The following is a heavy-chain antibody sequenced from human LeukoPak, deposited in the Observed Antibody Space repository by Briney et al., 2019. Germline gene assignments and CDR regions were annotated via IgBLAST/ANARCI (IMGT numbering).Heavy chain of an antibody. D-gene: IGHD4-11*01. CDR3: ARHPHDYSNSSMGGWFDP. Sequence: ASETLSLTCAVYGGPFSGYYWSWIRQPPGKGLEWIGEINHTGSTNYNPSLKSRVTISVDTSKNQFSLKLHSVTAADTAVYYCARHPHDYSNSSMGGWFDPWGQGTLVTVSS. CDR2: INHTGST. CDR1: GGPFSGYY. J-gene: IGHJ5*02. V-gene: IGHV4-34*01.